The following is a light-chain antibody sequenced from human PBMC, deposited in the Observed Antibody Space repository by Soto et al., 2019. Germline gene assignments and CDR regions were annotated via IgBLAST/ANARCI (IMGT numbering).Light chain of an antibody. J-gene: IGLJ1*01. V-gene: IGLV4-69*01. CDR1: SGHSKYA. CDR3: QTWGTGFQV. CDR2: LNSDGRH. Sequence: QSVLTQSPSASASLGASVKLTCTLSSGHSKYAIAWHQQQPEKGPRYLMRLNSDGRHIKGDGIPDRFSGSSSGAERYLSISSLQSEDEADYYCQTWGTGFQVFGNGTKLTVL.